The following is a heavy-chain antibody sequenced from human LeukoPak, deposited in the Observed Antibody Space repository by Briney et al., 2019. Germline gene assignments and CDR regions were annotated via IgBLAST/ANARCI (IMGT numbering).Heavy chain of an antibody. CDR1: GFTFSSYS. CDR2: ISSSSSTI. J-gene: IGHJ6*03. Sequence: GGSLRLSCAASGFTFSSYSMNWVRQAPGKGLEWVSYISSSSSTIYYADSVKGRFTISRDNAKNSLYLQMNSLRAEDTAVYYCARDCGSGSCGYYMDVWGKGTTVTVSS. V-gene: IGHV3-48*04. CDR3: ARDCGSGSCGYYMDV. D-gene: IGHD3-10*01.